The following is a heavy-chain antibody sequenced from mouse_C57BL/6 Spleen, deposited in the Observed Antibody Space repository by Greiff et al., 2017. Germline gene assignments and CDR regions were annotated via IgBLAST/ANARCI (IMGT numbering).Heavy chain of an antibody. V-gene: IGHV1-50*01. D-gene: IGHD1-1*01. CDR3: ASCGSSYVHDY. Sequence: QVQLQQPGAELVKPGASVKLSCKASGYTFTRYWMQWVKQRPGQGLEWIGGIDPSDSYTNYNPKFKGKAPLTVDTSSSTAYMQLSSLTSEDSAVYYCASCGSSYVHDYWGQGTTLTVSS. CDR2: IDPSDSYT. CDR1: GYTFTRYW. J-gene: IGHJ2*01.